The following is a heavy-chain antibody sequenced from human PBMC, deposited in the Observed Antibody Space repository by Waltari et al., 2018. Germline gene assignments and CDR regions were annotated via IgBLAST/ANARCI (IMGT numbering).Heavy chain of an antibody. CDR2: ISYDGSNK. CDR3: ARDPRLYGSGSDGMDV. J-gene: IGHJ6*02. CDR1: GFTFSSYA. D-gene: IGHD3-10*01. Sequence: QVQLVESGGGVVQPGRSLRLSCAASGFTFSSYAMHWVRQAPGKGLEWVAVISYDGSNKYYADSVKGRFTISRDNSKNTLYLQMNSLRAEDTAVYYCARDPRLYGSGSDGMDVWGQGTTVTVSS. V-gene: IGHV3-30*01.